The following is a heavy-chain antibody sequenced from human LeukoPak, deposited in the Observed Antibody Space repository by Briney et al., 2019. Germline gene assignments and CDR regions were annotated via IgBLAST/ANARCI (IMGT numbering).Heavy chain of an antibody. CDR3: ARAPSSSRAFDY. CDR2: IYYSGST. D-gene: IGHD2-2*01. V-gene: IGHV4-59*12. CDR1: GGSISSYY. J-gene: IGHJ4*02. Sequence: PSETLSLTCTVSGGSISSYYWSWIRQPPGKGLEWIGYIYYSGSTNYNPSLKSRVTISVDTSKNQFSLKLSSVTAADTAVYYCARAPSSSRAFDYWGQGTLVTVSS.